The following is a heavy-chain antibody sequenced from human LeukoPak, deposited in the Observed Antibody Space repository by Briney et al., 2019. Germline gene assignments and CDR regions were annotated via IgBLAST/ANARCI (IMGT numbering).Heavy chain of an antibody. CDR1: GFTFSSYS. D-gene: IGHD6-19*01. V-gene: IGHV3-48*01. J-gene: IGHJ6*02. Sequence: GGSLRLSCAASGFTFSSYSMNWVRQAPGKGLEWVSYISSSSSTIYYADSVKGRFTTSRDNAKNTLYLQMNSLRAEDTAVYYCAKGLYSSGWYVLTGRDYYYGMDVWGQGTTVTVSS. CDR2: ISSSSSTI. CDR3: AKGLYSSGWYVLTGRDYYYGMDV.